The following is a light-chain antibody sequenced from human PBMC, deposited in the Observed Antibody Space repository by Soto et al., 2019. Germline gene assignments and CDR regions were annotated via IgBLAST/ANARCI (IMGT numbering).Light chain of an antibody. V-gene: IGLV2-8*01. CDR2: EVT. CDR3: ASYEGNNSFVL. CDR1: SSDVGAYDY. Sequence: QSALAQPPSASGSPGQSVTISCTGTSSDVGAYDYVSWYQQHPGKAPKLVISEVTERPSGVPERFSGSKSGNTASLTVYGLQAEDEADYYCASYEGNNSFVLFGGGTKLTVL. J-gene: IGLJ3*02.